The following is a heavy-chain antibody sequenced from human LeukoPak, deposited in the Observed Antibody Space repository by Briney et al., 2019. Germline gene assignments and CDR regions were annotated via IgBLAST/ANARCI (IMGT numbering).Heavy chain of an antibody. Sequence: SGGSLRLSCAASGFTFSRYVMHWVRQAPGKGLEYVSSIRNVGDTTYYANSVKGRFAISRDNSKNTLYLQMGSLRPEDTAVYYCARALVDHGYKDYQDLFYTLSLWGQGTLVTVSS. CDR3: ARALVDHGYKDYQDLFYTLSL. V-gene: IGHV3-64*01. CDR2: IRNVGDTT. J-gene: IGHJ4*02. CDR1: GFTFSRYV. D-gene: IGHD5-12*01.